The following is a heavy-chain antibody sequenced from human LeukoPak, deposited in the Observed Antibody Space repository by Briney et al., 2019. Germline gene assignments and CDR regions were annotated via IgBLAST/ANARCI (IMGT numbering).Heavy chain of an antibody. CDR2: ISYDGSNK. CDR1: GFTFSSYT. J-gene: IGHJ6*03. Sequence: GGSLRLSCAASGFTFSSYTMHWVRQAPGKGLGWVAVISYDGSNKYYADSVTGRFTISRENSKNTLYLQMISLRTEDTAVYYCARDVVPYYYYMDVWGKGTTVTVSS. D-gene: IGHD2-21*01. V-gene: IGHV3-30*04. CDR3: ARDVVPYYYYMDV.